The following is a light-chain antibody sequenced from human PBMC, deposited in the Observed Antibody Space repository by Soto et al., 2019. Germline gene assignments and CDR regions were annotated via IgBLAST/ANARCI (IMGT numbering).Light chain of an antibody. Sequence: DIQMTQSPSSLSASVGDKVTITCRASQDVSIWLAWFQQKPGEAPKLLIYGASSLQSGVPSRFSGTGSGTDFTLTTNSLQPEDFATYYCLQAKSLTRTFRGGTKVDIX. CDR3: LQAKSLTRT. CDR2: GAS. CDR1: QDVSIW. V-gene: IGKV1-12*01. J-gene: IGKJ4*01.